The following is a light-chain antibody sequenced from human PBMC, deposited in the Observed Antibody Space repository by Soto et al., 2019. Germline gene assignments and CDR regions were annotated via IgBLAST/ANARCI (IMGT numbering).Light chain of an antibody. CDR1: QSISNN. Sequence: EVVMTQSPDTLSVSPGESATLSCRARQSISNNLAWYQQKPGQAPRLLIYGASTRTTGIPARFSGSVSGTEFTLTISSLQSEDFAVYYCQQYNNWPYTFAQGTKLEI. CDR3: QQYNNWPYT. V-gene: IGKV3-15*01. CDR2: GAS. J-gene: IGKJ2*01.